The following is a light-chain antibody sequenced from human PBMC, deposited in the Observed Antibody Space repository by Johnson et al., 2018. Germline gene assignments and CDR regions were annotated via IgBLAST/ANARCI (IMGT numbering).Light chain of an antibody. CDR3: GTWDSSLGAGNV. CDR2: ENN. Sequence: QSVLTQPPSVSAAPGQKVTISCSVSSSNIGNNYVSWYQQLPGTAPKLLIYENNKRPSGIPDRFSGSKSGTSATLGITGLQTGDAADYYCGTWDSSLGAGNVFGTGTKVTVL. J-gene: IGLJ1*01. CDR1: SSNIGNNY. V-gene: IGLV1-51*02.